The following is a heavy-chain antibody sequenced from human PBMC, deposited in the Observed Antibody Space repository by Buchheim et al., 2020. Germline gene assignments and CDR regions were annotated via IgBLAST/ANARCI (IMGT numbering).Heavy chain of an antibody. D-gene: IGHD6-13*01. CDR1: GFTFSDYY. Sequence: QVQLVESGGGLVKPGGSLRLSCAASGFTFSDYYMSWIRQAPGKGLQWISYSTTSGTTVDYADSVKGRFTVSRDNTKNSLYLQMNSLRAEDTAVYYCARVALVLGYFQHWGQGTL. V-gene: IGHV3-11*04. CDR3: ARVALVLGYFQH. J-gene: IGHJ1*01. CDR2: STTSGTTV.